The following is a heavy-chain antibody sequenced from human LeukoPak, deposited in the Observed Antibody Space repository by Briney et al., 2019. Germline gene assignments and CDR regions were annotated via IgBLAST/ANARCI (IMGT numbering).Heavy chain of an antibody. D-gene: IGHD4-23*01. Sequence: PSETLSLTCAVYGGSFSGYYWSWIRQPPGKGLEWIGEINHSGSTNYNPSLKSRVTISVDTSKNQFSLKLSSVTAADTAVYYCARYGGTTDAFDIWGQGTMVTVSS. V-gene: IGHV4-34*01. CDR1: GGSFSGYY. J-gene: IGHJ3*02. CDR3: ARYGGTTDAFDI. CDR2: INHSGST.